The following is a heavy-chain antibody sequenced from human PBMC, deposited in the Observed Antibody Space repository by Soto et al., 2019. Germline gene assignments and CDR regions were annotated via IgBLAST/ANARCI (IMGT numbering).Heavy chain of an antibody. J-gene: IGHJ5*02. CDR2: INPSGGST. CDR3: ARDRHSGSYRGWFDP. CDR1: GYTFTSYY. V-gene: IGHV1-46*01. Sequence: GASVKVSCKASGYTFTSYYMHWVRQAPGQGLEWMGIINPSGGSTSYAQKFQGRVTMTRDTSTSTVYMELSSLRSEDTAVYYCARDRHSGSYRGWFDPWGQGTLVTVSS. D-gene: IGHD1-26*01.